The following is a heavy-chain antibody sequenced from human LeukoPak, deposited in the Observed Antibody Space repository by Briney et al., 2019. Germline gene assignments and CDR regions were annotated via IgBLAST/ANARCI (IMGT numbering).Heavy chain of an antibody. D-gene: IGHD3-16*01. V-gene: IGHV1-46*01. CDR3: ARDLDAIGYVD. CDR1: GYTFTSYY. Sequence: ASVKLSCKASGYTFTSYYMHWVRQAPAQGLEWMGIINPSGGSTSYAQKFQGRVTMTRDTSTSTVYMELSSLRSEDTAVYYCARDLDAIGYVDWGQGTLVTVSS. CDR2: INPSGGST. J-gene: IGHJ4*02.